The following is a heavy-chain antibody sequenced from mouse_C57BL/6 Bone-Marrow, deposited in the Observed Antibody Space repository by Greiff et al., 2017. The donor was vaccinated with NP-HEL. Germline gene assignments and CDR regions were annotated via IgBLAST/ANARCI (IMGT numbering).Heavy chain of an antibody. V-gene: IGHV7-1*01. Sequence: EVKVVESGGGLVQSGRSLRLSCATSGFTFSDFYMEWVRQAPGKGLEWIAASRNKANDYTTEYSASVKGRFIVSRDTSQSILYLQMNALRAEDTAIYYCARDAGSSLYWYFDVWGTGTTVTVSS. CDR3: ARDAGSSLYWYFDV. D-gene: IGHD1-1*01. CDR2: SRNKANDYTT. CDR1: GFTFSDFY. J-gene: IGHJ1*03.